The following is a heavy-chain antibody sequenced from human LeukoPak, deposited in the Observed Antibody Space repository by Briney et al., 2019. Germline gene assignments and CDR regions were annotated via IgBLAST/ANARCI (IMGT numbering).Heavy chain of an antibody. V-gene: IGHV4-59*01. CDR2: IYYSGST. CDR1: GGSISNYY. Sequence: SETLSLTCTVSGGSISNYYWTWIRQPPGKGLEWIGNIYYSGSTKYNPSLKSRVTISLDTSKNQFSLKLSSVTAADTAVYYCARGANWGSPDYWGQGTLVTVSS. D-gene: IGHD7-27*01. J-gene: IGHJ4*02. CDR3: ARGANWGSPDY.